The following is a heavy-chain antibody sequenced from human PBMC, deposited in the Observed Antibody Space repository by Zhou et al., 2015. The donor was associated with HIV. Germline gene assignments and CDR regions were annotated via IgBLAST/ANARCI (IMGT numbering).Heavy chain of an antibody. V-gene: IGHV1-69*14. J-gene: IGHJ4*02. D-gene: IGHD2-2*01. CDR2: IIPMFGVS. CDR1: GGTFVSYA. CDR3: GKSARDGCSKTHCYSWCDH. Sequence: QVQPVQSGAEVKKPGSSVKVSCKASGGTFVSYAINWVRQAPGQGPEWMGGIIPMFGVSNSAQKFQGRVSITADTSTNTVYMDLSSLRSEDTAVYFCGKSARDGCSKTHCYSWCDHWGQGTLVTVSS.